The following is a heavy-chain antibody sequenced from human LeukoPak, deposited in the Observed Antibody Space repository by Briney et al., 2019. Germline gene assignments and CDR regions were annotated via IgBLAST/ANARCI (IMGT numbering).Heavy chain of an antibody. CDR2: MKGDGSEI. J-gene: IGHJ6*02. Sequence: GGSLRLSCAASGFTFRTYWMTWVRQAPGKGLEWVANMKGDGSEIHYVDSVKGRFTISRDNAKNSLYLQMNSLRAEDTAVYFCARGTRVELPRYYYHGMDVWGPGTTVSVSS. CDR1: GFTFRTYW. CDR3: ARGTRVELPRYYYHGMDV. V-gene: IGHV3-7*01. D-gene: IGHD2-2*01.